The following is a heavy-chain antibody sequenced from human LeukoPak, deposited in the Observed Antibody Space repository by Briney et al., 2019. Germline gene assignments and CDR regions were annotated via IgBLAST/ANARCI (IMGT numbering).Heavy chain of an antibody. CDR2: VNYSGST. D-gene: IGHD6-6*01. Sequence: SETLSLTCAVYGGSFNGHYWSWIRQPPGKGLEWIGEVNYSGSTNYNPSLKSRVTISLVTSKNQFSLKLSSVTAADTAVYYCAGGDSSSQADYWGQGTLVTVSS. J-gene: IGHJ4*02. CDR3: AGGDSSSQADY. CDR1: GGSFNGHY. V-gene: IGHV4-34*01.